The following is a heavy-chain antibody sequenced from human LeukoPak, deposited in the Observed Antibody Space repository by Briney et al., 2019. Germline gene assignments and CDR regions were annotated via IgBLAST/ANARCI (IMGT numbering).Heavy chain of an antibody. CDR1: GFTFSSYG. J-gene: IGHJ4*02. CDR2: ISYDGSNK. V-gene: IGHV3-30*03. D-gene: IGHD1-26*01. CDR3: ATSGIVGATWGEVQSDY. Sequence: GGSLRLSCAASGFTFSSYGMHWVRQAPGKGLEWAAVISYDGSNKYYADSVKGRFTISRDNSKNTLYLQMNSLRAEDTAVYYCATSGIVGATWGEVQSDYWGQGTLVTVSS.